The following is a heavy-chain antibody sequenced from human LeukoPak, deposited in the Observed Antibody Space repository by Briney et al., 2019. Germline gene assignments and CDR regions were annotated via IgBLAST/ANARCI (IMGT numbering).Heavy chain of an antibody. D-gene: IGHD3-22*01. V-gene: IGHV1-18*01. CDR1: GYSFTSYG. CDR2: ISAYNGNT. Sequence: EASVKVSCKASGYSFTSYGLSWVRQAPGQGLEWMGWISAYNGNTNYAQKLQGRVTMTTDTSTSTAYMEVRSLRSDDTAVYYCAREDWDDSSAYDSNTRGYGMDVWGQGTTVTVSS. J-gene: IGHJ6*02. CDR3: AREDWDDSSAYDSNTRGYGMDV.